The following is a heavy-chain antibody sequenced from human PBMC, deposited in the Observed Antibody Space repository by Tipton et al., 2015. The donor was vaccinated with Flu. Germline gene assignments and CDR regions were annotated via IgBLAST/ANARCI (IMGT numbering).Heavy chain of an antibody. J-gene: IGHJ4*02. CDR2: ISGSSSTI. V-gene: IGHV3-48*04. Sequence: GSLRLSCVASGFTLNGASMNGVRQAPGKGLEWVSYISGSSSTIYYTDSVRGRFTISRDNAKNSLSLQMNSLRGEDTAVYYCARDLTDWGQGTLVTVTS. CDR1: GFTLNGAS. CDR3: ARDLTD.